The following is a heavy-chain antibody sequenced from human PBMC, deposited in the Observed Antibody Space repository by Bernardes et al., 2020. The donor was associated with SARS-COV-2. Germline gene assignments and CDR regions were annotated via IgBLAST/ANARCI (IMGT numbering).Heavy chain of an antibody. J-gene: IGHJ6*02. CDR2: MYYSGIT. CDR1: GGSISSSSYY. Sequence: SETLSLTCTVSGGSISSSSYYWGWLLQPPGKGLEWIGSMYYSGITYYNPSLKSRVTISVDTSKNQFSLKLSSVTAADTAVYYCARHPVLRYFDWLARDYGMDVWGQGTTVTVSS. D-gene: IGHD3-9*01. CDR3: ARHPVLRYFDWLARDYGMDV. V-gene: IGHV4-39*01.